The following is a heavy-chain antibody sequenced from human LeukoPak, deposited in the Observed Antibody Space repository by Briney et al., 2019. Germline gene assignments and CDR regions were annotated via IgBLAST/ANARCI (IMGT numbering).Heavy chain of an antibody. CDR2: IYYSGST. CDR1: GGPISSYY. J-gene: IGHJ4*02. CDR3: ARDDGGWYFDY. Sequence: SETLSLTCTVSGGPISSYYWSWIRQPPGKGLEWIGYIYYSGSTNYNPSLKSRVTISVDTSKNQFSLKLSSVTAADTAVYYCARDDGGWYFDYWGQGTLVTVSS. D-gene: IGHD2-15*01. V-gene: IGHV4-59*01.